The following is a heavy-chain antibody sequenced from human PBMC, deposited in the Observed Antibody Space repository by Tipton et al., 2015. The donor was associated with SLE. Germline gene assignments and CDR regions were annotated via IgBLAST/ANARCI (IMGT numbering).Heavy chain of an antibody. CDR2: IYYSGST. D-gene: IGHD2-8*01. Sequence: TLSLTCTVSGGSISSHYWSWIRQPPGKGLEWIGYIYYSGSTNYNPSLKSRVTISVDTSKNQFSLKLSSVTAADTAVYYCASMVYASYWGQGTLVTVSS. CDR1: GGSISSHY. V-gene: IGHV4-59*11. J-gene: IGHJ4*02. CDR3: ASMVYASY.